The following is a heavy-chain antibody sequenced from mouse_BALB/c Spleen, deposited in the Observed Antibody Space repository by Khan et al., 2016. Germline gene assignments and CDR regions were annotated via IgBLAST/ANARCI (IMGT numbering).Heavy chain of an antibody. J-gene: IGHJ4*01. Sequence: EVQLEESGPGLVKPSQSLSLTCTVTGYSITSDYAWNWSRQLPGNLQEGVGFISDSGSTNYNHSLKSRISITRDTSKNQLFLQLNCVISEGTATYYCAREGSGYVRDYWGHGTAVTVSS. D-gene: IGHD3-1*01. CDR2: ISDSGST. CDR3: AREGSGYVRDY. V-gene: IGHV3-2*02. CDR1: GYSITSDYA.